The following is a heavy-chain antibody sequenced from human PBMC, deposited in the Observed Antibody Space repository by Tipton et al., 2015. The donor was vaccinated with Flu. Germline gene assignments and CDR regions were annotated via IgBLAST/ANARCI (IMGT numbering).Heavy chain of an antibody. CDR1: GFRFTDYV. J-gene: IGHJ4*02. D-gene: IGHD3-3*01. V-gene: IGHV3-23*01. Sequence: SLRLSCAASGFRFTDYVMTWVRQAPGKGLEWVSSIVRSGINTYYADSVKGRFTISRDNSKNTLFLQMNSLRAEDTAVYYCVKDSVYDFWSGYTIDYWGQGTLVTVSS. CDR3: VKDSVYDFWSGYTIDY. CDR2: IVRSGINT.